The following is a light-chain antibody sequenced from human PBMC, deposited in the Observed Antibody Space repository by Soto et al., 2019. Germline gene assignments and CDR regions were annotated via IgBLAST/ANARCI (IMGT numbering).Light chain of an antibody. CDR3: AVWDGSLNEVV. J-gene: IGLJ3*02. Sequence: QSALTQPPSASGTPGQRVTISCSGGRSNIGSNSVNWYQQHPGTAPKLLIYSQSQRPSGVPERISGAKSGTSVTLAISGLQAEDEATYDCAVWDGSLNEVVFGGGTKVTVL. CDR2: SQS. CDR1: RSNIGSNS. V-gene: IGLV1-44*01.